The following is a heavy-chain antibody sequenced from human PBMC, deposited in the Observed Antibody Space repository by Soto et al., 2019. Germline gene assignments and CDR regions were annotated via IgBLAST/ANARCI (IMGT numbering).Heavy chain of an antibody. CDR1: GYTFTNHG. CDR3: ARGDSGWCSDY. D-gene: IGHD6-19*01. V-gene: IGHV1-18*01. J-gene: IGHJ4*02. CDR2: IGGYNGNT. Sequence: QVQLVQSGAEVKKPGASVKVSCKASGYTFTNHGISWVRQAPGQGLEWMGWIGGYNGNTDYAQKFQDRVTLTTDTSTTTAYMELRSLRSDDTAVYYCARGDSGWCSDYWGQGTLVTVSS.